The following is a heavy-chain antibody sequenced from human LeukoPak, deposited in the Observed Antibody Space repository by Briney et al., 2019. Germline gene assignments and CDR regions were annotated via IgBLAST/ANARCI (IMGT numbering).Heavy chain of an antibody. V-gene: IGHV3-74*01. J-gene: IGHJ5*02. Sequence: GGSLRLSCAASGFTFSSYWMHWVRQAPGKGLVWVSRIDTDGSVASYADFVKGRFTISRDNAKNTLYLQMSSLRAEDTAVYYCATDRGAALDTWGQGTLVTVSS. D-gene: IGHD3-10*01. CDR2: IDTDGSVA. CDR1: GFTFSSYW. CDR3: ATDRGAALDT.